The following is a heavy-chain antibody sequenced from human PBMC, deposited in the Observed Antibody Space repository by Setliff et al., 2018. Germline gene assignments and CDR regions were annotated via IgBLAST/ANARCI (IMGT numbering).Heavy chain of an antibody. J-gene: IGHJ3*02. CDR1: GYTFTSYY. D-gene: IGHD3-3*01. V-gene: IGHV1-69*06. Sequence: SVKVSCKASGYTFTSYYMHWVRQAPGQGLEWMGRIIPIFGTANYAQKFQGRVTITADKSTSTAYMELSSLRSEDTAVYYCAISTIFGVVSPTPDAFDIWGQGTMVTVSS. CDR3: AISTIFGVVSPTPDAFDI. CDR2: IIPIFGTA.